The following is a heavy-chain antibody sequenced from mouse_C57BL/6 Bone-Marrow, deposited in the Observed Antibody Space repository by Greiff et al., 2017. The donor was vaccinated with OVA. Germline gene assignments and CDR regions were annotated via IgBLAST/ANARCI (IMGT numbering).Heavy chain of an antibody. CDR2: IDPSDSET. CDR3: ARGHYYGTVFAY. V-gene: IGHV1-52*01. D-gene: IGHD1-1*01. CDR1: GYTFTSYW. J-gene: IGHJ3*01. Sequence: QVQLKQPGAELVRPGSSVKLSCKASGYTFTSYWMHWVKQRPIQGLEWIGNIDPSDSETPYNQKFKDKATLTVDKSSSTAYMQLSSLTSEDSAVYYCARGHYYGTVFAYWGQGTLVTVSA.